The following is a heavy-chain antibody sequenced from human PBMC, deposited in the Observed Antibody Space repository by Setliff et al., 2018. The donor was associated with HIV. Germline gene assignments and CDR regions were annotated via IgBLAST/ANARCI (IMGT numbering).Heavy chain of an antibody. Sequence: PSETLSLTCAVYGGSFSGYYWSWIRQPPGKGLEWIGEINHSGSTNYNPSLKSRVTISVDTSKNQFSPKLSSVTAADTAVYYCNIYYYYYMDVWGKGTTVTVSS. V-gene: IGHV4-34*01. CDR3: NIYYYYYMDV. J-gene: IGHJ6*03. CDR1: GGSFSGYY. CDR2: INHSGST.